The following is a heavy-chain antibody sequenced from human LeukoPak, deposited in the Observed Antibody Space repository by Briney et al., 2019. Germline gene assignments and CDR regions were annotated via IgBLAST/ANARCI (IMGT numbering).Heavy chain of an antibody. J-gene: IGHJ2*01. CDR2: IYHSGST. V-gene: IGHV4-30-2*01. Sequence: SQTLSLTCAVSGGSISSGGYSWSWIRQPPGKGLEWFGYIYHSGSTYYNPSLKSRVTISVDRSKNQFSLKLSSVTAADTAVYYCARADYDILTGYPYWYFDLWGRGTLVTVSP. D-gene: IGHD3-9*01. CDR3: ARADYDILTGYPYWYFDL. CDR1: GGSISSGGYS.